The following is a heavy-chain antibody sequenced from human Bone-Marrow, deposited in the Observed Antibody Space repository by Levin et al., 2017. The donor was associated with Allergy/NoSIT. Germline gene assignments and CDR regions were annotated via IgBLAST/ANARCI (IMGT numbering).Heavy chain of an antibody. J-gene: IGHJ2*01. CDR1: GFTFSSYA. Sequence: GESLKISCAASGFTFSSYAMNWVRQAPGKGLEWVSSISESGSNTYYPDSVKGRFTISRDNSKNTLYLQMNGLRAEDTAVYYCAKVRYAYWYFDLWGRGTLVTVSS. D-gene: IGHD5-12*01. V-gene: IGHV3-23*01. CDR3: AKVRYAYWYFDL. CDR2: ISESGSNT.